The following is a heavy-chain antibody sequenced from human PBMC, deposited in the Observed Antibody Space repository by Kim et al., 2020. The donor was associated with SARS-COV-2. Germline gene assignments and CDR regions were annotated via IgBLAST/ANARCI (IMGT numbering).Heavy chain of an antibody. CDR1: GYSFTSYW. J-gene: IGHJ6*02. CDR3: ASLRYDFWSGYYRGMDV. Sequence: GESLKISCKGSGYSFTSYWISWVRQMPGKGLEWMGRIDPSDSYTNYSPSFQGHVTISADKSISTAYLQWSSLKASDTAMYYCASLRYDFWSGYYRGMDVWGQGTTVTVSS. D-gene: IGHD3-3*01. CDR2: IDPSDSYT. V-gene: IGHV5-10-1*01.